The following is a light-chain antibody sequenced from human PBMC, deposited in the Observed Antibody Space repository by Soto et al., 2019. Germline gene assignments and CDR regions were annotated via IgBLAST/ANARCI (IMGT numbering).Light chain of an antibody. Sequence: QSALTQPASVSGSPGQSITISCTGTDSDVGSYNLVSWYQQHPGKAPKLMIYEVSLRPSGVSNRFSGSKSGNTASLTISGRQAEDEADYYCYSYGGSNFVVFGGGTKLTVL. CDR3: YSYGGSNFVV. CDR2: EVS. V-gene: IGLV2-23*02. J-gene: IGLJ2*01. CDR1: DSDVGSYNL.